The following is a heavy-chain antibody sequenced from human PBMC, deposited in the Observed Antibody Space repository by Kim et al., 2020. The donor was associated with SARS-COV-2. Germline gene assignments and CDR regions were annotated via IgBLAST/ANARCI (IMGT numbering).Heavy chain of an antibody. J-gene: IGHJ4*02. CDR3: ARHWRTTPYYFDY. CDR2: IYYSGST. D-gene: IGHD1-7*01. Sequence: SETLSLTCTVSGGSISSSSYYWGWIRQPPGKGLEWIGSIYYSGSTYYNPSLKSRVTISVDTSKNQFSLKLSSVTAADTAVYYCARHWRTTPYYFDYWGQGTLVTVSS. V-gene: IGHV4-39*01. CDR1: GGSISSSSYY.